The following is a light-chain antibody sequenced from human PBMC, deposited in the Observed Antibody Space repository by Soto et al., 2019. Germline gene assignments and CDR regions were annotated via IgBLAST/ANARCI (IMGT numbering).Light chain of an antibody. Sequence: QSALTQPASVSGSPGQSITISCTGNISDVGSYDLVSWYQQHPGKAPKLMIYEGSKRPSGVSSRFSGSKSGNTASLTISGLQAEDEADYYCCSYAGSSTSWVFGGGTKLTVL. CDR2: EGS. V-gene: IGLV2-23*01. CDR1: ISDVGSYDL. J-gene: IGLJ3*02. CDR3: CSYAGSSTSWV.